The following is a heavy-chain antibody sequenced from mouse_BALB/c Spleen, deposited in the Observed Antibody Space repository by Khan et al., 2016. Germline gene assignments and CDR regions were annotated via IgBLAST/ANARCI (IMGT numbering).Heavy chain of an antibody. CDR2: IYPGNSDT. J-gene: IGHJ1*01. CDR3: TRDRDWYFDV. Sequence: VQLQESGTVLARPGASVKMSCKASGYSFTSYWMHWVKQRPGQGLEWIGGIYPGNSDTSYNQKFKGKATLTAVTSASTAYMEFSSLTNEDSAVYYCTRDRDWYFDVWGAGTTVTVSS. CDR1: GYSFTSYW. V-gene: IGHV1-5*01.